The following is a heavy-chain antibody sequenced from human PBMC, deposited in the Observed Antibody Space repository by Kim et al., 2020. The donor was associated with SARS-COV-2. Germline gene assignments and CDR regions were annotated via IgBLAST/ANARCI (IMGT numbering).Heavy chain of an antibody. J-gene: IGHJ4*02. D-gene: IGHD2-15*01. CDR2: ISYDGSNK. Sequence: GGSLRLSCAASGFTFSSYGMHWVRQAPGKGLEWVAVISYDGSNKYYADSVKGRFTISRDNSKNTLYLQMNSLRAEDTAVYYCAKGGVVAAQTYFDYWGQGTLVTVSS. CDR3: AKGGVVAAQTYFDY. CDR1: GFTFSSYG. V-gene: IGHV3-30*18.